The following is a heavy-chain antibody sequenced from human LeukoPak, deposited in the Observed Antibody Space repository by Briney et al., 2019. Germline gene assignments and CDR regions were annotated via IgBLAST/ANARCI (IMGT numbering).Heavy chain of an antibody. J-gene: IGHJ6*02. V-gene: IGHV3-74*01. CDR3: ARLAYCAGDCHYGMDV. D-gene: IGHD2-21*02. CDR2: VNGDGSTT. CDR1: GFTFSTYW. Sequence: PGGSLRLSCVASGFTFSTYWMYWVRQAPGKGLVWVSRVNGDGSTTTYADSVKGRFTISRDNAKNSLYLQMNSLRDEDTAVYYCARLAYCAGDCHYGMDVWGQGTTVTVSS.